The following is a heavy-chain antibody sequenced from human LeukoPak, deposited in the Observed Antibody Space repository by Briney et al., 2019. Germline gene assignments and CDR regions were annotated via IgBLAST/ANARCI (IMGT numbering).Heavy chain of an antibody. Sequence: SETLSLTCTVSGYSISSGYYWGWIRQPPGKGLEWIGSIYHSGSTYYNPSLKSRATISVDGSKNQFSLKVKSLTAADTAVYRCARLFHLELFFDYWGQGALVTVSS. J-gene: IGHJ4*02. CDR3: ARLFHLELFFDY. CDR2: IYHSGST. CDR1: GYSISSGYY. V-gene: IGHV4-38-2*02. D-gene: IGHD1-7*01.